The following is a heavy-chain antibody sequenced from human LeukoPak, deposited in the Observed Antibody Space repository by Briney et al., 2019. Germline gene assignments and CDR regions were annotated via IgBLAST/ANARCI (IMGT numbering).Heavy chain of an antibody. D-gene: IGHD4-17*01. V-gene: IGHV3-30*04. CDR2: ISYDGSNE. CDR1: GFTFSSYV. CDR3: ARDYGDETPPDY. J-gene: IGHJ4*02. Sequence: GGSLRLSCAASGFTFSSYVMHWVRQAPGKGLEWVAIISYDGSNEYYADSVKGRFTISRDNSKNTLYLQMNSLRAEDTALYYCARDYGDETPPDYWGQGTLVTVSS.